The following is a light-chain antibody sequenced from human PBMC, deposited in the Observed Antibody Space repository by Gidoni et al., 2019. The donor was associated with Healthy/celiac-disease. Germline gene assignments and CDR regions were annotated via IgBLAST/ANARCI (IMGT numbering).Light chain of an antibody. CDR1: QDISNY. CDR2: DAS. CDR3: QQYDNLLRA. J-gene: IGKJ3*01. V-gene: IGKV1-33*01. Sequence: DIQMTQSPSSRSASVGDRVTITCQASQDISNYLNWYQQKPGKAPKLLIYDASNLETGVPSRFSGSGSWTDFTFTISSLQPEDIATYYCQQYDNLLRAFGPGTKVDIK.